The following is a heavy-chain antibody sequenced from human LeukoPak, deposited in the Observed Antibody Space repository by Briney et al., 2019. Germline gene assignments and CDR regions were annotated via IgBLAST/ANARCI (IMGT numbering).Heavy chain of an antibody. J-gene: IGHJ3*02. CDR1: GGSISSYY. CDR2: IYYSGST. CDR3: ARQDSLDAFDI. D-gene: IGHD5-18*01. Sequence: PSETLSLTCTVSGGSISSYYWSWIRQPPGKGLEWIGYIYYSGSTNYNPSLKSRVTMSVDTSKNQFSLKLSSVTAAGTAVYYCARQDSLDAFDIWGQGTMVTVSS. V-gene: IGHV4-59*01.